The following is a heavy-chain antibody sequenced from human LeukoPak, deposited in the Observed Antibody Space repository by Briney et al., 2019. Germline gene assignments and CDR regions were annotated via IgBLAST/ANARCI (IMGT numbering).Heavy chain of an antibody. Sequence: GESLKISCKGSGYSFTSYWIGWVRQMPGKGLEWMGIIYPGDSDTRYNPSFQGQVTISADKSISTAYLQWSSLKASDTAMYYCARKQMVRGVPYNWFDPWGQGTLVTVSS. CDR3: ARKQMVRGVPYNWFDP. V-gene: IGHV5-51*01. D-gene: IGHD3-10*01. CDR2: IYPGDSDT. CDR1: GYSFTSYW. J-gene: IGHJ5*02.